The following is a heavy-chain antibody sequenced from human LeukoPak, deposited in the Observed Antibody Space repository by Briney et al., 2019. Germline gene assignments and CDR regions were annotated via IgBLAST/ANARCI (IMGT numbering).Heavy chain of an antibody. V-gene: IGHV3-21*01. CDR1: GFTFSSYS. Sequence: GGSLRLSCAAAGFTFSSYSMNWGRQAPGKGLQWVSSIISSSGYIYYADSVKGRFTISRDNAKNSLYLQMNSLRAEDTAVYYCAVFDMTVVDITPWGQGTLVTVSS. CDR2: IISSSGYI. J-gene: IGHJ5*02. D-gene: IGHD3-22*01. CDR3: AVFDMTVVDITP.